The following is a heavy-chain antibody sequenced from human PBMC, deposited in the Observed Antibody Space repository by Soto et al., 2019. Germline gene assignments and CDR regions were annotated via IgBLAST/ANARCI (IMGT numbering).Heavy chain of an antibody. Sequence: EVQLVESGGSLVKPGDSLRLSCAASGITFSNYVMIWVRQAPGRGLEWVSSITTSSATFYADPVKGRFTTSRDNAKNSLYLQMNSLRAEDTAVYYCSADLYLGGQGALVTVSS. J-gene: IGHJ4*02. CDR3: SADLYL. D-gene: IGHD3-16*01. CDR2: ITTSSAT. CDR1: GITFSNYV. V-gene: IGHV3-21*01.